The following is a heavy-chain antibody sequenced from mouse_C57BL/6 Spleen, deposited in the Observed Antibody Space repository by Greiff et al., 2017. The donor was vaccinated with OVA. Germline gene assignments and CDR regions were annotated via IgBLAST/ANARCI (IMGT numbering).Heavy chain of an antibody. CDR2: INPGSGGT. CDR1: GYAFTNYL. D-gene: IGHD1-1*01. J-gene: IGHJ1*03. CDR3: ARGPYYYGSSHYWYFDV. Sequence: VQLQQSGAELVRPGTSVTVSCKASGYAFTNYLIEWVKQRPGQGLEWIGVINPGSGGTNYNEKFKGKATLTADKSSSTAYMQLSSLTSEDSAVYCCARGPYYYGSSHYWYFDVWGTGTTVTVSS. V-gene: IGHV1-54*01.